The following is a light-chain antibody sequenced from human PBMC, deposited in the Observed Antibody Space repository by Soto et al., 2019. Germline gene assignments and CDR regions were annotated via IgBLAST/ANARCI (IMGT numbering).Light chain of an antibody. CDR1: QSISSW. CDR2: KAS. J-gene: IGKJ1*01. V-gene: IGKV1-5*03. Sequence: DIQMTQSPSTLSASVGDRVTITCRASQSISSWLDWYQQKPGKAPKLLIYKASSLESGVPPRFSGSGSGTEFSLTIRSLQPDHFAIYYCQQYNSYSSWTFGQGTKVQIK. CDR3: QQYNSYSSWT.